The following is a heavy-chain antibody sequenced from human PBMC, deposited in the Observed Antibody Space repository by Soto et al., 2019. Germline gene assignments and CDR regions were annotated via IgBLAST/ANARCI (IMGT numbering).Heavy chain of an antibody. V-gene: IGHV4-31*03. Sequence: LSLTCTVSGGSISSGGYYWSWIRQHPGKGLEWIGYIYYSGSTYYNPSLKSRVTISVDTSKNQFSLKLSSVTAADTAVYYCAREPHYYDSSGYGLFDYWGQGTLVTVSS. J-gene: IGHJ4*02. CDR1: GGSISSGGYY. D-gene: IGHD3-22*01. CDR3: AREPHYYDSSGYGLFDY. CDR2: IYYSGST.